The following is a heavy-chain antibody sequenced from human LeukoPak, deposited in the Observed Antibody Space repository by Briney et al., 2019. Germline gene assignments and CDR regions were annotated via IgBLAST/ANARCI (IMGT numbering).Heavy chain of an antibody. CDR3: AGRGSSSLYY. CDR1: GITFSTYA. Sequence: GGSLRLSCAASGITFSTYAMSWVRQAPGKGLEWVSAISVGGSVTYYADSVKGRFTISRDNSKNTLYLQMNSLRAEDTAVYFCAGRGSSSLYYWGQGTLVTVSS. CDR2: ISVGGSVT. D-gene: IGHD6-13*01. V-gene: IGHV3-23*01. J-gene: IGHJ4*02.